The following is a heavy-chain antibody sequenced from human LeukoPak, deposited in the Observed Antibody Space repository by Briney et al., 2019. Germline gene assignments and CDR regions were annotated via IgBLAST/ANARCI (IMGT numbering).Heavy chain of an antibody. Sequence: GSLRLSCAASGFTFSSYWMSWVRQAPGKGLEWVANIKQDGSEKYYVDSVKGRFTISRDNAKNSLYLQLNSLRAEDTAVYYCARLSEMFRGPQVIYYFDYWGQGTLVTVSS. CDR2: IKQDGSEK. V-gene: IGHV3-7*01. J-gene: IGHJ4*02. CDR3: ARLSEMFRGPQVIYYFDY. CDR1: GFTFSSYW. D-gene: IGHD3-10*01.